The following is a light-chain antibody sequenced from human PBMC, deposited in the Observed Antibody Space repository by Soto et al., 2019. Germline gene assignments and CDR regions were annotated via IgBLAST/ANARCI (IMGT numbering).Light chain of an antibody. CDR3: QQYGSSPRT. Sequence: EIVLTQSPGTLSLSPGERATLSCRASQSVSSSNLAWYQQKPGQAPRLLIYGASSRATGIPDRFSGSGSGTDFTLTISRLAPEDFAVYYCQQYGSSPRTFGKGTKVEIK. J-gene: IGKJ1*01. CDR1: QSVSSSN. CDR2: GAS. V-gene: IGKV3-20*01.